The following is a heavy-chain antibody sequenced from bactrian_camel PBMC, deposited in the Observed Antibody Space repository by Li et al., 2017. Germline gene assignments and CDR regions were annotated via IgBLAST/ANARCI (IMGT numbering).Heavy chain of an antibody. J-gene: IGHJ4*01. Sequence: HVQLVESGGGSVQSGGSLRLSCSLSDPIHNRNCMGWFRQAPGKEREGVAGIDSDGRTSYAESVKGRFTISQDNIKNTLYLQMNSLSPEDTALYYCAATGTPCTVLGGIPGAWLFRHWGQGTQVTVS. CDR1: DPIHNRNC. D-gene: IGHD6*01. V-gene: IGHV3S53*01. CDR2: IDSDGRT. CDR3: AATGTPCTVLGGIPGAWLFRH.